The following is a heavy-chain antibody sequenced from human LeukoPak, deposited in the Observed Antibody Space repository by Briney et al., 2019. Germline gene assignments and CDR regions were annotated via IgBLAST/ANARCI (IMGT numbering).Heavy chain of an antibody. CDR1: GGSISSGDYY. J-gene: IGHJ5*02. D-gene: IGHD3-10*01. V-gene: IGHV4-30-4*01. CDR3: ARGPLRGVILPRWFDP. CDR2: IYYSGST. Sequence: PSQTLSLTCTVSGGSISSGDYYWSWIRQPPGKGLEWIGYIYYSGSTYYNPSLKSRVTISVDTSKNQFSLKLSSMTAADTAVYYCARGPLRGVILPRWFDPWGQGTLVSVSS.